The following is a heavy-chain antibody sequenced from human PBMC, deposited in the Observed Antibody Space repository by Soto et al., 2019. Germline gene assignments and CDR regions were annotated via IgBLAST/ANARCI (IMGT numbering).Heavy chain of an antibody. CDR2: INHNGSP. CDR1: GASFSGYY. Sequence: QVQLQQWGAGLLKPSETLSLTCADYGASFSGYYWSWIRQPPGKGLEGIGEINHNGSPNYNPSLKTRVTISVDTSKNQLSLKLSSVTAADTAVYYCARGQWDLRFDPWGQGTLVIVSS. V-gene: IGHV4-34*01. CDR3: ARGQWDLRFDP. J-gene: IGHJ5*02. D-gene: IGHD1-26*01.